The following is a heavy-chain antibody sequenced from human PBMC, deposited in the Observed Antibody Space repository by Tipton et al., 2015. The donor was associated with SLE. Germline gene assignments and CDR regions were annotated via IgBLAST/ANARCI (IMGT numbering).Heavy chain of an antibody. V-gene: IGHV3-43D*04. CDR2: ISWDGGST. CDR3: AKDRGGRWGSYSYYFDY. Sequence: QLVQSGGVVVQPGGSLRLSCAASGFTFDDYAMHWVRQAPGKGLEWVSLISWDGGSTYYADSVKGRFTISRDNSKNSLYLQMNSLRAEDTALYYCAKDRGGRWGSYSYYFDYWGQGTLVTVSS. J-gene: IGHJ4*02. CDR1: GFTFDDYA. D-gene: IGHD3-16*01.